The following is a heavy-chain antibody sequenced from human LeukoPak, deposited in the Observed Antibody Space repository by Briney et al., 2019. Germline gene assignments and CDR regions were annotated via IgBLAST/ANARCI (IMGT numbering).Heavy chain of an antibody. D-gene: IGHD5-18*01. CDR3: AKDPRGYSYGLFDY. Sequence: GGSLRLSCAASGFTLSSYGMHWVRQAPGKGLEWVAFIRYDGSNKYYADSVKGRFTISRDNSKNTLYLQMNSLRAEDTAVYYCAKDPRGYSYGLFDYWGQGTLVTVSS. CDR1: GFTLSSYG. CDR2: IRYDGSNK. J-gene: IGHJ4*02. V-gene: IGHV3-30*02.